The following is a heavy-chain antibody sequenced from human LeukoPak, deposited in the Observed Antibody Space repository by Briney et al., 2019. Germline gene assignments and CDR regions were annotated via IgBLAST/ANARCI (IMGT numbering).Heavy chain of an antibody. D-gene: IGHD3-16*01. Sequence: SETLSLTCSVSGGSISGYYWSWIRQSPGKGLEWIGYIYYSGTTNYNPSLKSRVTISVDTSRQQFSLKLSSVTAADTAVYYCARSYDTDAYHNNWFDPWGQGTLVTVSS. V-gene: IGHV4-59*08. CDR2: IYYSGTT. J-gene: IGHJ5*02. CDR1: GGSISGYY. CDR3: ARSYDTDAYHNNWFDP.